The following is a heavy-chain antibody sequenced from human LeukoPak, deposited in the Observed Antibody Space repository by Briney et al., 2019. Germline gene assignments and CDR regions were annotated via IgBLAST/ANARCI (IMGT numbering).Heavy chain of an antibody. Sequence: PSETLSLTCAVSCACLSDYYSRSILQPPGKGLEWIGEIDHIGVTKYNPSLRGRVTISRDTSKNQFSLDLTSVTAADTGVYYCATHSQLGSYNWFDPWGQGTLVTVSA. V-gene: IGHV4-34*01. D-gene: IGHD1-1*01. CDR3: ATHSQLGSYNWFDP. CDR2: IDHIGVT. CDR1: CACLSDYY. J-gene: IGHJ5*02.